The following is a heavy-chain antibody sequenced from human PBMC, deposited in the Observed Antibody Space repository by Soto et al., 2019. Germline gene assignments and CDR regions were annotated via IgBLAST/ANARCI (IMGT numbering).Heavy chain of an antibody. CDR3: ARGGQAAASYYYYYMDV. J-gene: IGHJ6*03. Sequence: GASVKVSCKASGYTLTGYYMHWVRQAPGQGLEWMGWINPNSGGTNYAQKFQGWVTMTRDTSISTAYMELSRLRSDDTAVYYCARGGQAAASYYYYYMDVWGKGTTVTVSS. D-gene: IGHD6-13*01. CDR2: INPNSGGT. V-gene: IGHV1-2*04. CDR1: GYTLTGYY.